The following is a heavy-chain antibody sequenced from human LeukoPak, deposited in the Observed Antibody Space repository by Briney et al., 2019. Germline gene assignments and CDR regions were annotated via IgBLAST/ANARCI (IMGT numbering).Heavy chain of an antibody. CDR2: IKKDGSEK. V-gene: IGHV3-7*01. CDR3: AGGYSSSWYTFDP. Sequence: GGSLRLSCAASGFTFSSYWMSWVRQAPGKGLEWVANIKKDGSEKYYVDSVKGRFTISRDNAKNSLYLQLSSLRAEDTAVYYCAGGYSSSWYTFDPWGQGTLVTVSS. J-gene: IGHJ5*02. D-gene: IGHD6-13*01. CDR1: GFTFSSYW.